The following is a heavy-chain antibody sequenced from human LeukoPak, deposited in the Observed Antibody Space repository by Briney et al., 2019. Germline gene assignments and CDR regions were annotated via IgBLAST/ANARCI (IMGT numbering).Heavy chain of an antibody. J-gene: IGHJ5*02. V-gene: IGHV3-7*01. D-gene: IGHD6-13*01. CDR1: EFPLSIYW. Sequence: GGPLRHSCAASEFPLSIYWLTWFGQPPGRGLEWVATIKKDGGVKYYVDSVKGRFTISRDNAKNSLYLQMNSLRADDTAVYYCAKDGPYTTSWYQNWFDPWGQGTLVTVSS. CDR3: AKDGPYTTSWYQNWFDP. CDR2: IKKDGGVK.